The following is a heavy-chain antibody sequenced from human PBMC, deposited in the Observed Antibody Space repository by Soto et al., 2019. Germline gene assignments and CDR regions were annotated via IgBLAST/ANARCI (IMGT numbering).Heavy chain of an antibody. J-gene: IGHJ3*02. CDR2: IYWEDDK. Sequence: SGPTLVNPTQTLTLTCTFSGFSLSTSGVGVGWIRQPPGKALEWLALIYWEDDKRYSPSLKSRLTITKDTSKNQVVLTMTNMDPVDTATYYCAHSNKYYDILTGPGLFDIWGQGTMVTVSS. CDR3: AHSNKYYDILTGPGLFDI. CDR1: GFSLSTSGVG. V-gene: IGHV2-5*02. D-gene: IGHD3-9*01.